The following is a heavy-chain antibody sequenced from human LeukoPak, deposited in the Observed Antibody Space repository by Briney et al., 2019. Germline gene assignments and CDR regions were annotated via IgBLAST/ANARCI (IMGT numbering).Heavy chain of an antibody. D-gene: IGHD2-2*01. CDR3: TSTPPPQGRYSVVVPGSPDY. Sequence: PGGSLRLSCAASGFTFSNAWMSWVRQAPGKGLEWVGRIKSKTDGGTTDYAAPVKGRFTISRDDSKNTLYLQMNSLKTEDTAVYYCTSTPPPQGRYSVVVPGSPDYWGQGTLVTVSS. CDR1: GFTFSNAW. J-gene: IGHJ4*02. V-gene: IGHV3-15*01. CDR2: IKSKTDGGTT.